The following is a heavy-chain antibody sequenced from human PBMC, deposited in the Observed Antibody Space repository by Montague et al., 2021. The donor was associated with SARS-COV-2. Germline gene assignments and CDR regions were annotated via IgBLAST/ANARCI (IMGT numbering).Heavy chain of an antibody. CDR2: IYSSGST. Sequence: SLRLSCAASGFTVSSYYMNWVRQAPGKGLEWVSDIYSSGSTYYADSVKGRFTISSDNSKNTLYLQMNSLRAEDTAVYYCAREALPPGSFDYWGQGTLVTVSS. D-gene: IGHD1-14*01. CDR3: AREALPPGSFDY. V-gene: IGHV3-53*01. J-gene: IGHJ4*02. CDR1: GFTVSSYY.